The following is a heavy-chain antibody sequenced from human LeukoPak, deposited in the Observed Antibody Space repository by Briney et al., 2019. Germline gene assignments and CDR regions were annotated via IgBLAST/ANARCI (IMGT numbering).Heavy chain of an antibody. D-gene: IGHD3-16*01. CDR3: AKGIYTLVHDAFDI. V-gene: IGHV3-9*03. J-gene: IGHJ3*02. CDR1: GFTFDDHA. CDR2: ISWNSGSI. Sequence: GRSLRLSCAASGFTFDDHAMHWVRQAPGKGLEWVSGISWNSGSIGYADSVKGRFTISRDNAKNSLYLQMNSLRAEDMALYYCAKGIYTLVHDAFDIWGQGTMVTVSS.